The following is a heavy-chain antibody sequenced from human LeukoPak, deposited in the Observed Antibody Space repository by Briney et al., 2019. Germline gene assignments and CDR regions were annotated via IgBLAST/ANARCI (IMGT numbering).Heavy chain of an antibody. D-gene: IGHD5-18*01. Sequence: GASVKVSCKASGYTFTDNYMHWVRQAPGQGLEGMGWINPNTGGTNYAQKFQGRVTMTRDTSISTAYMELTRLRSDNTAVYYCARDPRGYNYGYVGFDYWGQGTLVTVSS. V-gene: IGHV1-2*02. J-gene: IGHJ4*02. CDR2: INPNTGGT. CDR1: GYTFTDNY. CDR3: ARDPRGYNYGYVGFDY.